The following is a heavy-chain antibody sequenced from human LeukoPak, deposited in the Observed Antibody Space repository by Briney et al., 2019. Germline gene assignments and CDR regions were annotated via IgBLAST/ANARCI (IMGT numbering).Heavy chain of an antibody. CDR3: ARVLAAAGTQRPYGMDV. CDR2: IYTSGST. V-gene: IGHV4-4*07. J-gene: IGHJ6*02. Sequence: PSETLSLTCTVSGGSISSYYWSWIRQPAGKGLEWIGRIYTSGSTNYNPSLKSRVTISVDKSKNQFSLKLSSATAADTAVYYCARVLAAAGTQRPYGMDVWGQGTTVTVSS. CDR1: GGSISSYY. D-gene: IGHD6-13*01.